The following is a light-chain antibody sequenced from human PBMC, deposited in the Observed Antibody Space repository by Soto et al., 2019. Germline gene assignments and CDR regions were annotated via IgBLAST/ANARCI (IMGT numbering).Light chain of an antibody. CDR2: SAS. CDR3: QQYINGYT. V-gene: IGKV3-15*01. J-gene: IGKJ2*01. CDR1: QSVSSS. Sequence: EVVMTQSPATLSVFPGERVTLSCRASQSVSSSLAWYQQKPGQAPWLLIYSASTRATVIPARFSGSGSGTEFTRTISSLASEDFAVYYCQQYINGYTFGQGTKLEIK.